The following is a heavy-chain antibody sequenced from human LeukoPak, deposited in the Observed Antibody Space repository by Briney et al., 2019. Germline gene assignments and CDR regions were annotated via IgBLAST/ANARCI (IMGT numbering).Heavy chain of an antibody. J-gene: IGHJ4*02. CDR1: GFTFSSYE. V-gene: IGHV3-48*03. CDR3: ARESREMATLIDY. Sequence: GGSLRLSCAASGFTFSSYEMNWVRQAPGKGLEWVSYISSSGSTRYFADSVKGRFTISRDNAKNSLYLQMNSLRAEDTAVYYRARESREMATLIDYWGQGTLVTVSS. CDR2: ISSSGSTR. D-gene: IGHD5-24*01.